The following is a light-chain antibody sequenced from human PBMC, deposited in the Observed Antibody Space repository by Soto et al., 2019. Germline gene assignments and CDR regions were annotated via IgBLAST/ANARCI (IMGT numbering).Light chain of an antibody. CDR1: QGISSY. V-gene: IGKV1-8*01. CDR3: QQYYSYPPLT. J-gene: IGKJ4*01. CDR2: AAS. Sequence: AIRMTQYPSSLSASTGDRVTITCRASQGISSYLAWYQQKPGKAPKLLIYAASTLQSGVPSRFSGSGSGTDFTLTISCLQSEDFATYYCQQYYSYPPLTFGGGNKVEIK.